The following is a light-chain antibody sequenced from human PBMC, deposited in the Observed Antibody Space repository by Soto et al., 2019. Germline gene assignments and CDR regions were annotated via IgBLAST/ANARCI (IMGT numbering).Light chain of an antibody. Sequence: AIQMTQSPSSLSASVGDRVTITCRASQGIRNDLGWYQQKPGKAPKLLIYAASSLQSGVPSRFSGSGSGTDFTLTISSLQPEDFATYYCQQSYSTPSHTFGGGTKVEIK. CDR3: QQSYSTPSHT. CDR2: AAS. CDR1: QGIRND. V-gene: IGKV1-6*01. J-gene: IGKJ4*01.